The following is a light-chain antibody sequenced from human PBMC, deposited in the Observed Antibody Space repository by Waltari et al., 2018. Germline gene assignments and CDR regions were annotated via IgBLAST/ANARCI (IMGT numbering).Light chain of an antibody. J-gene: IGKJ1*01. Sequence: EIVMTQSPPMLSVSPGERATLSCRASQSVGRDLAWYQHKPGQAPRLLVYSASTRAIGIPDRFSGSGSGTEFTLTLSSLQSEDFAIYYCQQYYDWPRTFGQGTKL. V-gene: IGKV3-15*01. CDR1: QSVGRD. CDR3: QQYYDWPRT. CDR2: SAS.